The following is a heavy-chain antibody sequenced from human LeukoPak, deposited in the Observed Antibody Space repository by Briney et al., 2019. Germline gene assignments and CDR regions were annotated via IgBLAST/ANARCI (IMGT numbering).Heavy chain of an antibody. Sequence: GGSLRLSCVVSGFTFSSYNFNWVRQAPGKGLEWVSSIGISTTYIYYADSVTGRFTISRDNAKNSLYLQMNSLRAEDTALYYCAKDITGDYYYYYYMDVWGKGTTVTISS. CDR3: AKDITGDYYYYYYMDV. V-gene: IGHV3-21*04. J-gene: IGHJ6*03. CDR1: GFTFSSYN. CDR2: IGISTTYI. D-gene: IGHD4-17*01.